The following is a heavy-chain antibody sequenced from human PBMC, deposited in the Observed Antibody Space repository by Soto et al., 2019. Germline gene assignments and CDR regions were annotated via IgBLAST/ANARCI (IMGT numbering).Heavy chain of an antibody. Sequence: EVQLVESGGGLVQPGGSLRLSCAASGFTFSDHYMDWVRQAPGKGLEWVARSRNRVNSHTTEYAASVQGRFTISRDESKSSLYLQMTSMKIEDKAVWYGARGLLGGATSYAFSGRDVCVQGTTVTVSS. J-gene: IGHJ6*01. CDR3: ARGLLGGATSYAFSGRDV. D-gene: IGHD1-26*01. V-gene: IGHV3-72*01. CDR1: GFTFSDHY. CDR2: SRNRVNSHTT.